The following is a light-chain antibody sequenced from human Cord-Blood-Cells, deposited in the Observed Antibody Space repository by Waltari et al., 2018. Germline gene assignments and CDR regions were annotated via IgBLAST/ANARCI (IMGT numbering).Light chain of an antibody. CDR2: GAA. Sequence: EIVMTQSPANQSESPGERATLSCRASQSVSSNLAWYQQKPSQAPRLLSYGAATRATGIPSRFSGSGSGTEFPLTISSLQSEDFAVYYCQQYNNWPPFTFGPGTKVDIK. CDR1: QSVSSN. V-gene: IGKV3D-15*01. CDR3: QQYNNWPPFT. J-gene: IGKJ3*01.